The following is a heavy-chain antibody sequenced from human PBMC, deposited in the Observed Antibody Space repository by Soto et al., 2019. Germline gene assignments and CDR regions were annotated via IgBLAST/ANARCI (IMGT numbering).Heavy chain of an antibody. CDR3: AKDSDCTSTSCYFDY. V-gene: IGHV3-23*01. D-gene: IGHD2-2*01. Sequence: LRLSCAASGFTFTSYAISWVRQAPGKGLEWVSVISSSGRSTYYADSVKGRFTISRDNSRNTLYLQMNSLRAEDTAVYYCAKDSDCTSTSCYFDYWGQGTLVTFSS. CDR2: ISSSGRST. CDR1: GFTFTSYA. J-gene: IGHJ4*02.